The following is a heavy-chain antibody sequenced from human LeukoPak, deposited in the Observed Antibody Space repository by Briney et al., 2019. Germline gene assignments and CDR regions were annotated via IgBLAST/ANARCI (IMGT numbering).Heavy chain of an antibody. CDR2: ITADNGNT. J-gene: IGHJ4*02. CDR1: GYTLTDYG. CDR3: ARVAVGATGYFDY. D-gene: IGHD1-26*01. Sequence: ASVKVSCKASGYTLTDYGITWVRQVPGQGLEWMGWITADNGNTNYEQKLQGRVIMTTDTATSAAYMELRSLRSDDTAVYYCARVAVGATGYFDYWGQGTLVTVSS. V-gene: IGHV1-18*01.